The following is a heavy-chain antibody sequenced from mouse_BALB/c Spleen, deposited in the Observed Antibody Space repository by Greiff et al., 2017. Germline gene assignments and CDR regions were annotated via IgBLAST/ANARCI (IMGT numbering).Heavy chain of an antibody. CDR1: GFTFSSYA. V-gene: IGHV5-6-5*01. CDR3: AREGGY. J-gene: IGHJ2*01. Sequence: EVQRVESGGGLVKPGGSLKLSCAASGFTFSSYAMSWVRQTPEKRLEWVASISSGGSTYYPDSVKGRFTISRDNARNILYLQMSSLRSEDTAMYYCAREGGYWGQGTTLTVSS. CDR2: ISSGGST.